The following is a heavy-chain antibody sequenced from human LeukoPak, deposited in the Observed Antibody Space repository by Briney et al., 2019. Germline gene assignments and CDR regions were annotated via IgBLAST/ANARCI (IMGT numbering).Heavy chain of an antibody. CDR3: ARDSRGWYGAFDI. CDR2: ISYDGSNK. CDR1: GSTFSSYA. V-gene: IGHV3-30*04. D-gene: IGHD6-19*01. J-gene: IGHJ3*02. Sequence: GGSLRLSCAASGSTFSSYAMHWVRQAPGKGLEWVAVISYDGSNKYYADSVKGRFTISRDNSKNTLYLQMNSLRAEDTAVYYCARDSRGWYGAFDIWGQGTMVTVSS.